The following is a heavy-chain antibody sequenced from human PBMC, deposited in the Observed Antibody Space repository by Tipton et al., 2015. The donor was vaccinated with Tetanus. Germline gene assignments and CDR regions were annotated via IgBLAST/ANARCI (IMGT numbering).Heavy chain of an antibody. D-gene: IGHD6-6*01. CDR1: GYSFTSYS. Sequence: QLVQSGAEVKKPGESLKISCKGSGYSFTSYSIGWVRQMSGKGLEWMGTIYPGASDAIYSPSFQGQVTISADNSIRTAYVQWSSLKASATAMYYWAGHPSQDAFDIWGQGTMVPVSS. V-gene: IGHV5-51*01. J-gene: IGHJ3*02. CDR3: AGHPSQDAFDI. CDR2: IYPGASDA.